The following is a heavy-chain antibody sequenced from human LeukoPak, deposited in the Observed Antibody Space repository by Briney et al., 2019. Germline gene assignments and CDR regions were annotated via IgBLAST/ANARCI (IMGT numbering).Heavy chain of an antibody. CDR2: IDGDGSST. Sequence: GGSLRLSCAAYGFTFSNYWMHWVRQAPGKGLVWVSRIDGDGSSTSYADSVKGRFTISRDNAKNTLYLQMTSLRAEDTAVYYCARTIVGAAFDYWGQGTLVTVSS. V-gene: IGHV3-74*01. CDR1: GFTFSNYW. CDR3: ARTIVGAAFDY. D-gene: IGHD1-26*01. J-gene: IGHJ4*02.